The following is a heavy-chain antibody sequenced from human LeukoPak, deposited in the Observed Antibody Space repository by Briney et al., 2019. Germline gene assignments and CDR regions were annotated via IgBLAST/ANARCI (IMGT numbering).Heavy chain of an antibody. Sequence: PGGSLRLSCAASGFTLNSYWMHWVRQAPGKGLVWVSRINSDGSSTSYADSVKGRFTISRDNAKNTLYLQMNSLRAEDTAVYYCAREGQQPCGVRWFDPWGQGTLVTVSS. J-gene: IGHJ5*02. CDR2: INSDGSST. CDR3: AREGQQPCGVRWFDP. V-gene: IGHV3-74*01. CDR1: GFTLNSYW. D-gene: IGHD3-10*01.